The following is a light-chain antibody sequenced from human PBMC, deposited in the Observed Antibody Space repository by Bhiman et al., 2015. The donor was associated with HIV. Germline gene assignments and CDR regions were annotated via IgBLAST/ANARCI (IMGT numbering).Light chain of an antibody. J-gene: IGLJ1*01. Sequence: QSALTQPASVSGSPGQSITISCTGTGSDVGGYDYVSWYQQHPGKAPQLIIYDVSQRPSGISNRFSGSKSGNTASLTISGLQAEDEADYYCTSYTATASFVFGGATKVTVL. CDR2: DVS. CDR1: GSDVGGYDY. CDR3: TSYTATASFV. V-gene: IGLV2-14*03.